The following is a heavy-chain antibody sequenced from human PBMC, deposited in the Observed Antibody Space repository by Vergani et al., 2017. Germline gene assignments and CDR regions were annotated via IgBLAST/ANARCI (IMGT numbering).Heavy chain of an antibody. CDR2: IYTSGST. CDR3: ARDGYCSSTSCLFDSFDI. J-gene: IGHJ3*02. V-gene: IGHV4-4*07. CDR1: GGSISSYY. D-gene: IGHD2-2*01. Sequence: QVQLQESGPGLVKPSETLSLTCTVSGGSISSYYWSWIRQPAGKGLEWIGRIYTSGSTNYNPSLKSRVTMSVDTSKNQFSLKLSYVTAADTAVYYCARDGYCSSTSCLFDSFDIWGQGTMVTVSS.